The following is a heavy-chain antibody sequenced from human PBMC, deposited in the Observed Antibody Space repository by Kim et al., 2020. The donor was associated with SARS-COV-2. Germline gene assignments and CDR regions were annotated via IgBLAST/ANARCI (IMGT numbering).Heavy chain of an antibody. Sequence: SQTLSLTCAISGDSVSSNSAAWNWIRQSPSRGLEWLGRTYYRSKWYNDYAVSVKSRTTINPDTSKNQFSLQLNSVTPEDTAVYYCARDCYDFWSGFYGMDVWGQGTTVTVSS. V-gene: IGHV6-1*01. J-gene: IGHJ6*02. D-gene: IGHD3-3*01. CDR2: TYYRSKWYN. CDR3: ARDCYDFWSGFYGMDV. CDR1: GDSVSSNSAA.